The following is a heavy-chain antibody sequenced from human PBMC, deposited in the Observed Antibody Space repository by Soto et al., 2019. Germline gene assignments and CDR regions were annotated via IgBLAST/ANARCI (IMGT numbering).Heavy chain of an antibody. V-gene: IGHV4-59*01. D-gene: IGHD2-2*01. CDR1: GGSIYTYY. Sequence: PSETLSLTCNVSGGSIYTYYWNWIRQPPGKGLEWIGYISDGRSTNYNPSLESRVTISVDTSTQQVSLKVSFVSAADTARYFCAGYCSSSICPEHHYFALEVWGPGTTVTVSS. CDR3: AGYCSSSICPEHHYFALEV. CDR2: ISDGRST. J-gene: IGHJ6*02.